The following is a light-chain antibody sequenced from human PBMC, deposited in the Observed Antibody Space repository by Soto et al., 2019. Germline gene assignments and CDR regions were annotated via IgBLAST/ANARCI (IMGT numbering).Light chain of an antibody. CDR3: QQSNDWPLA. J-gene: IGKJ4*01. CDR2: GAS. V-gene: IGKV3-15*01. Sequence: EIVMTQSPATLSVSPGERATLSCRASQSVNSNLAWDQQKPGQAPRLLIYGASTRATGITARFSGSASGTEFTLTISSLQSEDFAVYYCQQSNDWPLAFGGGTKVEIK. CDR1: QSVNSN.